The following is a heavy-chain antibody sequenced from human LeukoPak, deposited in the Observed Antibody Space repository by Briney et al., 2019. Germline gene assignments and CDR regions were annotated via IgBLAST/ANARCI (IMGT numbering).Heavy chain of an antibody. CDR1: GFTFSNHD. J-gene: IGHJ4*02. CDR2: ITGSSNSI. CDR3: ARLGGRDRGSYSGPDY. D-gene: IGHD1-26*01. V-gene: IGHV3-21*04. Sequence: GGSLRLSCATSGFTFSNHDMNWVRQAPGKGLEWVSSITGSSNSIDFADSVKGRFAISRDNAKNSLFLQMNSLRADDTAFYYCARLGGRDRGSYSGPDYWGQGTLVTVSS.